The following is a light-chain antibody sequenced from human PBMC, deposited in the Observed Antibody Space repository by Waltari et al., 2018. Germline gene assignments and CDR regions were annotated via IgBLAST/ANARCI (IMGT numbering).Light chain of an antibody. CDR1: SSYVGGYHY. J-gene: IGLJ1*01. V-gene: IGLV2-14*03. CDR2: DVS. CDR3: SSYTSSNSYV. Sequence: QSALTQPASVSGSPGQSFTIPCTGTSSYVGGYHYVSWYQQHPGKGPKLMTYDVSNRPSGVPNRFSGSKSGNTASLTISGLQAEDEADYYCSSYTSSNSYVFGTGTKVTVL.